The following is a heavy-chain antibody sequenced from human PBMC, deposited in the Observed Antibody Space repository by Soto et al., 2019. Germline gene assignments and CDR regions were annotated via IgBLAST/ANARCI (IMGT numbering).Heavy chain of an antibody. J-gene: IGHJ4*02. V-gene: IGHV3-9*01. CDR2: ISWNSGSK. Sequence: GGSLRLSCAASGFTFDDYAMHWVRQAPGKGLEWVSGISWNSGSKDYADSVKGRFTISRDNAKNSPYLQMNSLRGEDTALYYCAKDTAATGIGWHFDYWGQGTLVTVSS. CDR1: GFTFDDYA. CDR3: AKDTAATGIGWHFDY. D-gene: IGHD6-13*01.